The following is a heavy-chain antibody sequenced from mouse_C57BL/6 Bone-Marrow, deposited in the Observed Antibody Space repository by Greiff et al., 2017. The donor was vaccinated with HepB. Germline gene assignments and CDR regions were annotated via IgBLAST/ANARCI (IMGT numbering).Heavy chain of an antibody. J-gene: IGHJ2*01. V-gene: IGHV5-6*01. CDR1: GFTFSSYG. Sequence: EVMLVESGGDLVKPGGSLKLSCAASGFTFSSYGMSWVRQTPDKRLEWVATISSGGSYTYYPDSVKGRFTISRDNAKNTLYLQMSSLKSEDTAMYYCARGVTTVWETGYWGQGTTLTVSS. D-gene: IGHD1-1*01. CDR3: ARGVTTVWETGY. CDR2: ISSGGSYT.